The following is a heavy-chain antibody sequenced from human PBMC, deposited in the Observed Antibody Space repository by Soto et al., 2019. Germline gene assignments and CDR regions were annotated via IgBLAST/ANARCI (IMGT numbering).Heavy chain of an antibody. CDR2: ISYDGSNK. Sequence: GGSLRLSCAASGFTFSSYGMHWVRQAPGKGLEWVAVISYDGSNKYYADSVKGRFTISRDNSMNTLYLQMNSLRAEDTAVYYCVRESSWVRDFWGQGTPVTVSS. D-gene: IGHD3-10*01. CDR1: GFTFSSYG. J-gene: IGHJ4*02. V-gene: IGHV3-30*03. CDR3: VRESSWVRDF.